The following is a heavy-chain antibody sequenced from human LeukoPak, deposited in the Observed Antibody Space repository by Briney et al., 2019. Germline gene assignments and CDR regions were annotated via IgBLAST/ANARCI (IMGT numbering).Heavy chain of an antibody. J-gene: IGHJ4*02. V-gene: IGHV3-23*01. Sequence: PGGSLRLSCAASGFTFSSYAMSWVRQAPGKGLEWVSAISGSGGSTYYADSVKGRFTISRDNSKNTLYLQMNSLRAEDTAVYYCARDDDYYDSSGYYYDYFDYWGQGTLVTVSS. CDR2: ISGSGGST. D-gene: IGHD3-22*01. CDR3: ARDDDYYDSSGYYYDYFDY. CDR1: GFTFSSYA.